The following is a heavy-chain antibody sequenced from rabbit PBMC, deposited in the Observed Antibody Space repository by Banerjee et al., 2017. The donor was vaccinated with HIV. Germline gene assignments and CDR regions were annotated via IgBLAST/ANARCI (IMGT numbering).Heavy chain of an antibody. CDR2: IDGGSSGTT. CDR1: GFTLSSYY. Sequence: QSLEESGGDLVKPGASLTLTCIASGFTLSSYYMCWVRQAPGKGPEWIACIDGGSSGTTYYASWAKGRFTISKTSSTTVTLQMTSLTAADTATYFCARRYWNAFDPWGPGTLVTVS. J-gene: IGHJ2*01. V-gene: IGHV1S40*01. CDR3: ARRYWNAFDP.